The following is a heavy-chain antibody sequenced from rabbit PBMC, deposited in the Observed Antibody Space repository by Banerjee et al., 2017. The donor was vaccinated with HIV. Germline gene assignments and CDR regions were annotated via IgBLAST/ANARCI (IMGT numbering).Heavy chain of an antibody. CDR3: AREPGYAGDGGATSYL. J-gene: IGHJ3*01. CDR2: IDPVFGST. D-gene: IGHD4-2*01. CDR1: GFDFSSYY. V-gene: IGHV1S7*01. Sequence: QLEESGGGLVQPGGSLKLSCKASGFDFSSYYMSWVRQAPGKGLEWIGYIDPVFGSTYYASWVNGRFTISSHNAQNTLYLQLNSLTAADTATYFCAREPGYAGDGGATSYLWGQGTLVTVS.